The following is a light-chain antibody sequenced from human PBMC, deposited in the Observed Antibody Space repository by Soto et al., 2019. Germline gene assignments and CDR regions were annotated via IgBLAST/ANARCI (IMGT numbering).Light chain of an antibody. CDR2: AAS. J-gene: IGKJ1*01. CDR3: QQYHKWPPAT. Sequence: IQLTQSPSSLSASVGDRVTITCRASQGISRYLAWYQQKPGKAPKLLIYAASSLQSGVPSRFSGSGTGTDFTLTISSLQPEDFAVYYCQQYHKWPPATFGQGTKVEIK. CDR1: QGISRY. V-gene: IGKV1-9*01.